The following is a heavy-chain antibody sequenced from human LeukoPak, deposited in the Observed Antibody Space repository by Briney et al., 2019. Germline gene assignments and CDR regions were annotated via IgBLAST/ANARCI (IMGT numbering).Heavy chain of an antibody. Sequence: ASVKVSCKASGYTFTGYYMHWVRQAPGQGLEWMGWINPNSGGTNYAQKFQGRVTMTRDTSISTAYMELGRLRSDDTAVYYCARAEDYYDSSGYPYYYFDYWGQGTLVTVSS. V-gene: IGHV1-2*02. CDR3: ARAEDYYDSSGYPYYYFDY. CDR2: INPNSGGT. J-gene: IGHJ4*02. CDR1: GYTFTGYY. D-gene: IGHD3-22*01.